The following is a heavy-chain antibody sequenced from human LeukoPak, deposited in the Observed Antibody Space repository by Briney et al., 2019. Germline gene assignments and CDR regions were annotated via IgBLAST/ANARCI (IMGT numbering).Heavy chain of an antibody. CDR3: ARVPTPRSGYYGWFDP. CDR1: GYTFTGYY. CDR2: INPNSGGT. Sequence: ASVKVSCKASGYTFTGYYMHWVRQAPGQGLEWMGWINPNSGGTNYAQKFQGRVTMTRDTSISTACMELSRLRSDDTAVYYCARVPTPRSGYYGWFDPWGQGTLVTVSS. J-gene: IGHJ5*02. D-gene: IGHD3-3*01. V-gene: IGHV1-2*02.